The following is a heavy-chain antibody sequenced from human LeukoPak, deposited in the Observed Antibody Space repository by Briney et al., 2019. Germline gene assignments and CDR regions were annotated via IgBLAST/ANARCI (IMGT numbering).Heavy chain of an antibody. J-gene: IGHJ4*02. Sequence: ASVKVSCKASGYNFTGYYLHWVRQATGQGLEWMGWMNPNSGNTGYAQKFQGRVTMTRNTSISTAYMELSSLRSEDTAVYYCARGSRYCSGGSCTKYWGQGTLVTVSS. CDR1: GYNFTGYY. CDR3: ARGSRYCSGGSCTKY. CDR2: MNPNSGNT. V-gene: IGHV1-8*02. D-gene: IGHD2-15*01.